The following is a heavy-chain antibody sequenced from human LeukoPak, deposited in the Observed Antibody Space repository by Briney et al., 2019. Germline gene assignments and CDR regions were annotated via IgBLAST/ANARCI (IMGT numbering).Heavy chain of an antibody. Sequence: GGSLRLSCAASGFTFDNFVMHWVRQTPGKGLEWVSGISRDGVTIVYADSVKGRFTISRDNAKNSLYLQMNSLRVEDTALYYCVKDSESSWALSHFDYWGQGTLVTVTS. J-gene: IGHJ4*02. V-gene: IGHV3-9*01. CDR3: VKDSESSWALSHFDY. CDR2: ISRDGVTI. CDR1: GFTFDNFV. D-gene: IGHD6-13*01.